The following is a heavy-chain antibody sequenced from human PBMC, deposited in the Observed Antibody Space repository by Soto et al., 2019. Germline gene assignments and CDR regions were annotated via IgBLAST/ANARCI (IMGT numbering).Heavy chain of an antibody. D-gene: IGHD2-2*01. V-gene: IGHV4-59*08. J-gene: IGHJ6*02. Sequence: QVQLQESGPGLVKPSETLSLTCTVSGGSISSYYWSWIRQPPGKGLEWIGYIYYSGSTNYNPSLKSRVTISVDTSKNQFSLKLSSVTAADTAVYYCARQSVPAAIYYYGMDVWGQGTTVTVSS. CDR1: GGSISSYY. CDR3: ARQSVPAAIYYYGMDV. CDR2: IYYSGST.